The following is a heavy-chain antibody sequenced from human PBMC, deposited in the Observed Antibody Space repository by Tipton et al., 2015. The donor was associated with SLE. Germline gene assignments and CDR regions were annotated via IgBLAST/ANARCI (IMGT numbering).Heavy chain of an antibody. CDR2: IYYNGHT. CDR1: GDSITSYY. D-gene: IGHD1-26*01. V-gene: IGHV4-59*01. Sequence: TLSLTCTVSGDSITSYYWNWIRQPPGKGLEWIGYIYYNGHTNYSPSLKSRVTLSVDTSKNQFSLTLSSVTAADTAVYYCARLNGGSYYGGYYFDFWGQGTLVTVSS. CDR3: ARLNGGSYYGGYYFDF. J-gene: IGHJ4*02.